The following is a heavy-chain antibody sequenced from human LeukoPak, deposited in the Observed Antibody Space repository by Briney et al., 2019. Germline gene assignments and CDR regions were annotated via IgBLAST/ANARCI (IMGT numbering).Heavy chain of an antibody. CDR2: LSGSGGGT. D-gene: IGHD3-10*01. CDR1: GITLSNYG. V-gene: IGHV3-23*01. CDR3: AKRGVVIRVILGGFHKEAYFSDS. Sequence: GGSLGLSCAVSGITLSNYGMSWVRQAPGKGLEWVTGLSGSGGGTNYADSVTGRFTISRDNAKNSLYLQMNRLRAEDTVVYFCAKRGVVIRVILGGFHKEAYFSDSWGQGALVTVSS. J-gene: IGHJ4*02.